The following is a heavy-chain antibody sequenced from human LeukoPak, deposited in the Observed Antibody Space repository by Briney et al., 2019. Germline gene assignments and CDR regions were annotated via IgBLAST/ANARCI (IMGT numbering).Heavy chain of an antibody. CDR1: GGTFSGYF. V-gene: IGHV4-34*01. CDR3: ARASAVVAASFSGYYYYMDV. Sequence: PSETLSLTCAVYGGTFSGYFWSWLRQSPEKGLEWIGEINDSGTANYNPSLRSRVAILADTSKNQFSLYLASVTAADTAVYYCARASAVVAASFSGYYYYMDVWGKGTTVTVSS. CDR2: INDSGTA. J-gene: IGHJ6*03. D-gene: IGHD2-15*01.